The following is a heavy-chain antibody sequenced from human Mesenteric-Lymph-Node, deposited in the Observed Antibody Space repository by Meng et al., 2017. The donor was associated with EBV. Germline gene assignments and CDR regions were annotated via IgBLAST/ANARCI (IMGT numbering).Heavy chain of an antibody. CDR1: GDSVSSNSAA. CDR3: ARATSGFDS. V-gene: IGHV6-1*01. J-gene: IGHJ4*02. CDR2: TYYMSKWYN. D-gene: IGHD2-2*01. Sequence: VQLGTSGPGLVKPSQTLSLTCDISGDSVSSNSAAWNWIRRSPLRGLEWLGRTYYMSKWYNDYAVSVKSRMSINPDTSKNQFSLQLNSVTPEDTAVYYCARATSGFDSWGQGTLVTVSS.